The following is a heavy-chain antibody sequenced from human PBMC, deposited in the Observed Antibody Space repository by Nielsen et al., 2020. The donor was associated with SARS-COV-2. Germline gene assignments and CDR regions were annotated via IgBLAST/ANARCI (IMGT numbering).Heavy chain of an antibody. Sequence: GESLKISCAASGFTFSSYAMHWVRQAPGKGLEWVAVISYDGSNTYYADSVKGRFTISRDNSKNTLYLQMNSLRAEVTAVYYCASTQSSGRYYDTLCPFDYWGQGTLVTVSS. CDR2: ISYDGSNT. D-gene: IGHD3-9*01. J-gene: IGHJ4*02. V-gene: IGHV3-30-3*01. CDR3: ASTQSSGRYYDTLCPFDY. CDR1: GFTFSSYA.